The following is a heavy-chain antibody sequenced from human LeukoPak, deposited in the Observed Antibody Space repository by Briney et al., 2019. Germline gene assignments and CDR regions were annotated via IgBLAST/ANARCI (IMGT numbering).Heavy chain of an antibody. V-gene: IGHV3-48*04. CDR2: ISSSGSTI. CDR1: GFTFSSYW. CDR3: ARGKYGDQYYFDY. Sequence: TGGSLRLSCAASGFTFSSYWMSWVRQAPGKGLEWVSYISSSGSTIYYADSVKGRFTISRDNAKNSLYLQMNSLRAEDTAVYYCARGKYGDQYYFDYWGQGTLVTVSS. J-gene: IGHJ4*02. D-gene: IGHD4-17*01.